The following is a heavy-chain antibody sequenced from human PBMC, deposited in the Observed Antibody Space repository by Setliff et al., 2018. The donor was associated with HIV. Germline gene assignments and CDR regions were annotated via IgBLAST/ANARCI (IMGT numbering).Heavy chain of an antibody. J-gene: IGHJ4*02. V-gene: IGHV1-69-2*01. D-gene: IGHD5-12*01. CDR1: GYTFTDYY. Sequence: GASVKVSCKASGYTFTDYYMHWVQQAPGKGLEWMGRVDPKNGKTLYAENLRGRITITADTSTDTAYMELNSLRSEDTAVYYCATRIRDGHRGYGYFDFWGQGTLVTVSS. CDR2: VDPKNGKT. CDR3: ATRIRDGHRGYGYFDF.